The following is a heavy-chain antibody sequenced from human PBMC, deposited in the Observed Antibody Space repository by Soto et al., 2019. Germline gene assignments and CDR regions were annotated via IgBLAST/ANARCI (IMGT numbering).Heavy chain of an antibody. CDR2: ISPSGGST. D-gene: IGHD4-17*01. J-gene: IGHJ6*02. V-gene: IGHV1-46*01. CDR3: ARDSTVTTEDYYYYGMDV. Sequence: ASVKVSCKASGYTFTSYGISWVRQAPGQGLEWMGIISPSGGSTNYAQKFQGRVTMTRDTSTSTVYMELSSLRSEDTAVYYCARDSTVTTEDYYYYGMDVWGQGTTVTVSS. CDR1: GYTFTSYG.